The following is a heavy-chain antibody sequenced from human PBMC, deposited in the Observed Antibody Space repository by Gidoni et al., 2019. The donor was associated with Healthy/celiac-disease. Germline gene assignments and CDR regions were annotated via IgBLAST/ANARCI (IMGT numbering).Heavy chain of an antibody. CDR3: ARAVRRKGDAFDI. Sequence: AASGFTFSSYWMHWVRQAPGEGLVWVSRINSDGSRTSYADSVKGRITISRDNAKDTLYLQMNSLRAEDTAVYYCARAVRRKGDAFDIWGQGTMVTVSS. CDR2: INSDGSRT. V-gene: IGHV3-74*01. CDR1: GFTFSSYW. J-gene: IGHJ3*02.